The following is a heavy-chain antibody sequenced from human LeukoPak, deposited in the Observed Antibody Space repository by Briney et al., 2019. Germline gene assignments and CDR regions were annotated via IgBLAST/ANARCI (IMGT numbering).Heavy chain of an antibody. Sequence: GGSLRLSCAASGFTFSSYGMHWVRQAPGKGLEWVAVISYDGSNKYYADSVKGRFTISRDNSKNTLYLQMNSLRAEDTAVYYCARDGSYSGYEYYFDYWGQGTLVTVSS. J-gene: IGHJ4*02. V-gene: IGHV3-30*03. CDR2: ISYDGSNK. D-gene: IGHD5-12*01. CDR3: ARDGSYSGYEYYFDY. CDR1: GFTFSSYG.